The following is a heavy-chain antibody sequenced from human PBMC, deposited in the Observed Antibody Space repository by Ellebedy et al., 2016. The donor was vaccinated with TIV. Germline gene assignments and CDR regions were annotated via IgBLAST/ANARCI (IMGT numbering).Heavy chain of an antibody. D-gene: IGHD2-21*02. Sequence: AASVKVSCKASGYTFTVYHMHWVRQAPGQGLEWMGWINPKSGGTDYAEKFQGRVTMTRDTSINTVYMELKSLRSDDTAVYHCATDCGGDCYYFDSWGQGTLVTVSS. CDR1: GYTFTVYH. CDR2: INPKSGGT. CDR3: ATDCGGDCYYFDS. J-gene: IGHJ4*02. V-gene: IGHV1-2*02.